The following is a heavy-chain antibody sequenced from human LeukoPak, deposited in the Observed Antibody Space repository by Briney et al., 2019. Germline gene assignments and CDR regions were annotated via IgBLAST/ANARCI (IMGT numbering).Heavy chain of an antibody. CDR3: ARDPGPYYESGGAYAY. D-gene: IGHD3-22*01. J-gene: IGHJ4*02. Sequence: GASVKVSCKASGYTFTSYYMHWVRQAPGQGLEWMGIINPSGGSTSYAQKFQGRVTMTRDMSTSTVYMELRSLTSDDTAVYYCARDPGPYYESGGAYAYWGQGTLVTVSS. V-gene: IGHV1-46*01. CDR1: GYTFTSYY. CDR2: INPSGGST.